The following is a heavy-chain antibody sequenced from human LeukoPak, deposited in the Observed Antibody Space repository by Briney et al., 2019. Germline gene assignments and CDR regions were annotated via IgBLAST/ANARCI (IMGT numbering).Heavy chain of an antibody. Sequence: SETLSLTCAVYGGSFSGYYWSWIRQPPGKGLEWIGEINHSGSTNYNPSLKSRDTISVDTSKNQFSLKLSSVTAADTAVYYCARGLIAAAGKSLFDYWGQGTLVTVSS. CDR1: GGSFSGYY. D-gene: IGHD6-13*01. V-gene: IGHV4-34*01. CDR2: INHSGST. J-gene: IGHJ4*02. CDR3: ARGLIAAAGKSLFDY.